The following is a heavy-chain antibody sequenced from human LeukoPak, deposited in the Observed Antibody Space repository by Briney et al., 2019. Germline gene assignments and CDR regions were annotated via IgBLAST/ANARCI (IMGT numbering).Heavy chain of an antibody. Sequence: PGGSLRLSCAASGFTVSSNYMSWVRQAPGRGLEWVSVIYSGGGTYYADSVKGRFTISRDNAKNSLYLQMNSLRAEDTAVYYCARTPPDRGYDSLYFDYWGQGTLVTVSS. CDR3: ARTPPDRGYDSLYFDY. CDR2: IYSGGGT. D-gene: IGHD5-12*01. J-gene: IGHJ4*02. V-gene: IGHV3-66*01. CDR1: GFTVSSNY.